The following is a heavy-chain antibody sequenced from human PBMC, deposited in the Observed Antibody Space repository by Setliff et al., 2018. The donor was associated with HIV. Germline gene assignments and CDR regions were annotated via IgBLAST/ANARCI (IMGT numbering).Heavy chain of an antibody. CDR2: IHDNGKA. D-gene: IGHD1-26*01. V-gene: IGHV4-39*01. J-gene: IGHJ5*02. CDR3: VRYRSKIDWFDP. CDR1: GDYISSDDYY. Sequence: LSLTCTVSGDYISSDDYYWGWIRQAPGKGLEWMGFIHDNGKAFYDTALKSRLTMYADTSRTQFYLNLRSVTASDTTVYYCVRYRSKIDWFDPWGQGTLVTV.